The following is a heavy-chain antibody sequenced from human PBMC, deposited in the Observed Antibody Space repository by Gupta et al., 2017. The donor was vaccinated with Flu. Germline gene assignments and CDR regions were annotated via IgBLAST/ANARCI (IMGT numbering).Heavy chain of an antibody. CDR2: IRSKAYGGTT. CDR3: TRQDIRGAADNQNFDY. V-gene: IGHV3-49*03. D-gene: IGHD2-15*01. J-gene: IGHJ4*02. Sequence: EVQLVESGGGLVQPGRSLRLSCTASGFTFGDYAMSWFRPAPGKGLEWVGFIRSKAYGGTTEYAASVKGRFTISRDDSKSIAYLQMNSLKTEDTAVYYCTRQDIRGAADNQNFDYWGQGTLVTVSS. CDR1: GFTFGDYA.